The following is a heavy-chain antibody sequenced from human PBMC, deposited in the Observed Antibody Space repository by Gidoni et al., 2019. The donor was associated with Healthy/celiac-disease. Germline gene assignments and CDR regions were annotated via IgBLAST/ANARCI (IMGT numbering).Heavy chain of an antibody. Sequence: EVQLVESGGGLVQPGGSLRLSCAASGFTFSSYWMSWVRQAPGKGLEWVANIKQDGSEKYYVDSVKGRFTISRDNAKNSLYLQMNSLRAEDTAVYYCASFAAAGTGVLDYWGQGTLVTVSS. J-gene: IGHJ4*02. V-gene: IGHV3-7*03. D-gene: IGHD6-13*01. CDR2: IKQDGSEK. CDR3: ASFAAAGTGVLDY. CDR1: GFTFSSYW.